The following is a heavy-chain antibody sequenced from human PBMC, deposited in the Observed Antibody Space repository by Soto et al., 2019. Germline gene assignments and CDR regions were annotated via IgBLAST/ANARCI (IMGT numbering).Heavy chain of an antibody. CDR1: GGSISSSSYY. D-gene: IGHD3-16*02. CDR3: ARHREITFGGVIVTYYYYYYMDV. CDR2: IYYSGST. J-gene: IGHJ6*03. Sequence: QLQLQESGPGLVKPSETLSLTCTVSGGSISSSSYYWGWIRQPPGKGLEWIGSIYYSGSTYYNPSLKSRVTISVDTSKNQFSLKLSSVTAADTAVYYCARHREITFGGVIVTYYYYYYMDVWGKGTTVTVSS. V-gene: IGHV4-39*01.